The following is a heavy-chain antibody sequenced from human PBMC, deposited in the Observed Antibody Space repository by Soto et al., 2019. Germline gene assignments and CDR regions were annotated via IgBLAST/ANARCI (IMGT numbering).Heavy chain of an antibody. J-gene: IGHJ4*02. D-gene: IGHD5-12*01. CDR2: IKSKTDGGTT. CDR3: TTDRRPRYSGYDYTTNFDY. CDR1: GFTFSNAW. Sequence: GGSLRLSCAASGFTFSNAWMSWVRQAPGKGLEWVGRIKSKTDGGTTDYAAPVKGRFTISRDDSKNTLYLQMNSLKTEDTAVYYCTTDRRPRYSGYDYTTNFDYWGQGTLVTVSS. V-gene: IGHV3-15*01.